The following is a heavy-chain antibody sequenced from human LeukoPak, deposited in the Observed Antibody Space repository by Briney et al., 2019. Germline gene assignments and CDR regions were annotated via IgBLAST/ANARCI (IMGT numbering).Heavy chain of an antibody. J-gene: IGHJ4*02. CDR1: GGSLSSGGYS. Sequence: SQTLSLTCAVSGGSLSSGGYSWSWIRQPPGKGLEWIGYIYHSGSTYYNPSLKSRVTISVDRSKNQFSLKLSSVTAADTAVYYCAREVISGYYFDYWGQGPLVTVSS. CDR2: IYHSGST. CDR3: AREVISGYYFDY. D-gene: IGHD3-22*01. V-gene: IGHV4-30-2*01.